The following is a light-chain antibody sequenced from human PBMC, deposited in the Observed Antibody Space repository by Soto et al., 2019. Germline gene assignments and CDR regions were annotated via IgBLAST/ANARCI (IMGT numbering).Light chain of an antibody. J-gene: IGLJ2*01. CDR2: DVS. Sequence: QSALTQPASVSGSPGQSITISCTGGSSDVGVYNYVSWYQQHPGKAPKLMIYDVSNRPSGVSNRFSGSKSGNTASLTISGLQAEDEDDYYCSSYTSSSTLVVFGGGTKLTVL. CDR1: SSDVGVYNY. CDR3: SSYTSSSTLVV. V-gene: IGLV2-14*03.